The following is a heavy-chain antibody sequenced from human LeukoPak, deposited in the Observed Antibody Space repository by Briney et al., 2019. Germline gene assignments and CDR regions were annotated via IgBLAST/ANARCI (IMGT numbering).Heavy chain of an antibody. V-gene: IGHV1-46*01. CDR3: AREFEYSSSPHFDY. D-gene: IGHD6-6*01. CDR2: INPSGGGT. Sequence: GASVKVSCKASGYTFTNYFMHWVRQAPGQGLEWMGVINPSGGGTTYAQRFQGRATMTRDTSTSTVHMELSSLRSDDTAVYYCAREFEYSSSPHFDYWGQGTLVTVSS. J-gene: IGHJ4*02. CDR1: GYTFTNYF.